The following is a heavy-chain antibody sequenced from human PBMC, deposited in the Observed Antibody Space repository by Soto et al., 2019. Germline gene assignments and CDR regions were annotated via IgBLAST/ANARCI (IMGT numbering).Heavy chain of an antibody. CDR2: IYYSGST. Sequence: SETLSLTCTVSGGSISSYYWSWIRQPPGKGLEWIGYIYYSGSTNYNPSLKSRVTKSVDTSKNQFSLKLSSVTAADTAVYYCARDRLVRGVITYYYMDVWGKGTTVTVSS. CDR3: ARDRLVRGVITYYYMDV. CDR1: GGSISSYY. J-gene: IGHJ6*03. V-gene: IGHV4-59*01. D-gene: IGHD3-10*01.